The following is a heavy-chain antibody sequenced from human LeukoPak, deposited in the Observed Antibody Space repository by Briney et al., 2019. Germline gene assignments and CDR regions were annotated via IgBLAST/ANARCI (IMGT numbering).Heavy chain of an antibody. Sequence: SETLSLTCAVYGGSFSGYYWSWIRQPPGKGLEWIGEINHSGSTNYNPSLKSRVTISVDTSKNQFSLKLSSVTAADTAVYYCARGRITIFGVVISLGNYYYGMDVWGQGTTVTVSS. CDR1: GGSFSGYY. D-gene: IGHD3-3*01. CDR3: ARGRITIFGVVISLGNYYYGMDV. V-gene: IGHV4-34*01. CDR2: INHSGST. J-gene: IGHJ6*02.